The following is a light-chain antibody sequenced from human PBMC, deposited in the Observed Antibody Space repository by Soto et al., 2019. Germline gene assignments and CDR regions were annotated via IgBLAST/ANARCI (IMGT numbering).Light chain of an antibody. CDR3: SSYTSSSTPQVV. J-gene: IGLJ2*01. CDR2: EVN. V-gene: IGLV2-14*01. CDR1: SSDVGGYNY. Sequence: QSALTQPASVSGSPGQSITISCTGTSSDVGGYNYVSWYQHHPGKAPKLMIYEVNNRPSGVSNGFSGSKSGNTASLTISGLQAEDEADYYCSSYTSSSTPQVVFGGGTNLTVL.